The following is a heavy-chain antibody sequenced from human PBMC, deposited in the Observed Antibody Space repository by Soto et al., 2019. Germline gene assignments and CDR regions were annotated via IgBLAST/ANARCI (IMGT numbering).Heavy chain of an antibody. Sequence: QVQLVESGGGVVQPGRSLRLSCAASGFTFSSYGMHWVRQAPGKGLEWVAVISYDGSNKYYADSVKGRFTISRDNSKNTLYVQMNSLRAEDTAVYYCAKGTTVVSYFQHWGQGTLVTVSS. J-gene: IGHJ1*01. CDR3: AKGTTVVSYFQH. D-gene: IGHD4-17*01. CDR1: GFTFSSYG. CDR2: ISYDGSNK. V-gene: IGHV3-30*18.